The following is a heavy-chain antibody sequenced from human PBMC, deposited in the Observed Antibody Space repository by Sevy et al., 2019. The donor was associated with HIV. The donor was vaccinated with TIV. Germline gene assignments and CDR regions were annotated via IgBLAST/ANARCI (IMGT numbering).Heavy chain of an antibody. J-gene: IGHJ1*01. D-gene: IGHD6-19*01. V-gene: IGHV3-23*01. CDR1: GFTFDNYA. CDR2: ISGSGEST. Sequence: GGSLRLSCAASGFTFDNYAMNWVRQAPGKGLEWVSGISGSGESTYYADSVKGRFIISRDSSKNTVYLQMNSLRAEVTAIYYCAQDQEVTGWYSEFFHHWGQGTLVTVSS. CDR3: AQDQEVTGWYSEFFHH.